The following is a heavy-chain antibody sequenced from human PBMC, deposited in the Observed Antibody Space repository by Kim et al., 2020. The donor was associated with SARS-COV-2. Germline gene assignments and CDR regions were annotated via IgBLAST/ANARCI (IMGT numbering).Heavy chain of an antibody. CDR1: GFTFSNYG. J-gene: IGHJ3*02. D-gene: IGHD3-22*01. Sequence: GGSLRLSCVASGFTFSNYGMHWVRQAPVKGLEWVAVIWYDGSNEYYADSVKGRFTISRDNSKNTLYLQINSLRAEDTAVYYCAREYYDRILEFGAFDIWGQGTMVTVSS. CDR2: IWYDGSNE. V-gene: IGHV3-33*08. CDR3: AREYYDRILEFGAFDI.